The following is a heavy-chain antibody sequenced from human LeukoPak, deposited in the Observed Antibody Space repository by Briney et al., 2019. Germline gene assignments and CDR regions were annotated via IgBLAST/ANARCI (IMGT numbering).Heavy chain of an antibody. CDR2: TYYRSTWYN. D-gene: IGHD2-15*01. V-gene: IGHV6-1*01. CDR3: ARGGYYAFDI. CDR1: GDSVSSNSAA. J-gene: IGHJ3*02. Sequence: PSQTISLTCAISGDSVSSNSAAWNWIRQSPSRGLEWLGRTYYRSTWYNEYAVSVKSRITVNPDTAKNQFSLQLNSVTPEDTAVYHCARGGYYAFDIWDQGTPVTVSS.